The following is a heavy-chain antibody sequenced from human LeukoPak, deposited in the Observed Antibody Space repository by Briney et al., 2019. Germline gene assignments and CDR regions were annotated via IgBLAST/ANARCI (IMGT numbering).Heavy chain of an antibody. D-gene: IGHD6-19*01. V-gene: IGHV4-61*02. CDR3: ARKTGGWYSYYFDY. CDR2: IYTSGGT. CDR1: GGSISSGSYY. J-gene: IGHJ4*02. Sequence: SQTLSLTCTVSGGSISSGSYYWSWIRQPAGKGLEWIGRIYTSGGTNYNPSLKSRVTISVDTSKNQFSLKLSSVTAADTAVYYCARKTGGWYSYYFDYWGQGTLVTVSS.